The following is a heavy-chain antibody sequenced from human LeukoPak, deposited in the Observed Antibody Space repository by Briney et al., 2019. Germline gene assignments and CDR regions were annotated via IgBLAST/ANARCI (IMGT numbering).Heavy chain of an antibody. Sequence: GGSLRLSCAASGFTFSSYSMNWVRQAPGKGLEWVSSISSSSSYIYYADSVKGRFTISRDNAKNSLFLQMNSLRAEDTAVYYCSGCSGGSCDTIDYWGQGTLVTVSS. CDR1: GFTFSSYS. CDR3: SGCSGGSCDTIDY. J-gene: IGHJ4*02. V-gene: IGHV3-21*01. D-gene: IGHD2-15*01. CDR2: ISSSSSYI.